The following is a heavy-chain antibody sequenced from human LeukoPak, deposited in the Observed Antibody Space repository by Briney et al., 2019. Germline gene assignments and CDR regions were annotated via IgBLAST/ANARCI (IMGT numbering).Heavy chain of an antibody. D-gene: IGHD1-26*01. J-gene: IGHJ4*02. V-gene: IGHV3-43D*03. CDR2: ISWDGGST. CDR1: GFTFDDYA. CDR3: AKDTTHSGSAYFDY. Sequence: PGGSLRLSCAASGFTFDDYAMHWVRQAPGKGLEWVSLISWDGGSTYYADSVKGRFTISRDNSKNSLYLQMNSLRAEDTALYYCAKDTTHSGSAYFDYWGQGTLVTVSS.